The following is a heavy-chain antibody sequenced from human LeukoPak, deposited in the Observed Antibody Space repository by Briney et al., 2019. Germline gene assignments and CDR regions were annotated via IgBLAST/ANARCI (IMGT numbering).Heavy chain of an antibody. CDR2: IKQDGSEK. Sequence: PGGSLGLSCAASGFTFSSYWMSWVRQAPGKGLEWVANIKQDGSEKYYVDSVKGRFTISRDNAKNSLYLQMNSLRAEDTAVYYCARAPYGSESLFDPWGQGTLVTVSS. CDR3: ARAPYGSESLFDP. V-gene: IGHV3-7*01. J-gene: IGHJ5*02. CDR1: GFTFSSYW. D-gene: IGHD3-10*01.